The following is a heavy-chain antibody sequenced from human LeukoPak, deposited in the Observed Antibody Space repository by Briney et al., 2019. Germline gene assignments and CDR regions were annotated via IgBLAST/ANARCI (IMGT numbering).Heavy chain of an antibody. J-gene: IGHJ4*02. V-gene: IGHV3-23*01. CDR2: TSGSGGST. CDR1: GFTFSSYA. Sequence: HPGGSLRLSCAASGFTFSSYAMSWVRQAPGKGLEWVSATSGSGGSTYYADSVKGRFTISRDNSKNTLYLQMNSLRAEDTAVYYCAKEEHYYDSSGYPFDYWGQGTLVTVSS. CDR3: AKEEHYYDSSGYPFDY. D-gene: IGHD3-22*01.